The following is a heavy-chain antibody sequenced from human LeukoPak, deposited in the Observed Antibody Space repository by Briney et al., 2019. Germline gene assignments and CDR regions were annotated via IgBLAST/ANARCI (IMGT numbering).Heavy chain of an antibody. CDR1: GDSISSNNW. D-gene: IGHD5-12*01. Sequence: IPSETLSLTCAVSGDSISSNNWWTWVRPPPGKGLEWVGEIHHSGTINYNPSLKSRVTISVDKSKNQFSLRLTSVTAADTAVYYCVRYIAATIHIYYFDFWGQGTLVTVSS. J-gene: IGHJ4*02. CDR3: VRYIAATIHIYYFDF. V-gene: IGHV4-4*02. CDR2: IHHSGTI.